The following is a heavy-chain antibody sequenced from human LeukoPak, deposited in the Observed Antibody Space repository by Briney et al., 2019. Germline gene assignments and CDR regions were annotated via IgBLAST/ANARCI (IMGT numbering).Heavy chain of an antibody. J-gene: IGHJ5*02. D-gene: IGHD3-16*01. CDR1: GGSISSYY. CDR3: ARGGGSYGPRYWFDP. Sequence: SETLSLTCTVSGGSISSYYWSWIRQPPGKGLEWIGYIYYSGSTNYNPSLKSRVTISVDTSKNQFSLKLSSVTAADTAVYYCARGGGSYGPRYWFDPWGQGTLVTVSS. CDR2: IYYSGST. V-gene: IGHV4-59*12.